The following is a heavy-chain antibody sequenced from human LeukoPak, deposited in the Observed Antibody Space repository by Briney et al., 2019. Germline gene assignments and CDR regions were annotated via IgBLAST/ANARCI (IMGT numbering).Heavy chain of an antibody. J-gene: IGHJ4*02. CDR3: ARSPLGVTSSIDY. CDR2: IYPGDSDT. V-gene: IGHV5-51*07. CDR1: GYRFTSYW. Sequence: GESLKISCKGSGYRFTSYWIGWVHQMPGKGLEWMGIIYPGDSDTRYSPSFQGQVTISADKSISTAYLQWSSLKASDTAMYYCARSPLGVTSSIDYWGQGTLVTVSS. D-gene: IGHD4-17*01.